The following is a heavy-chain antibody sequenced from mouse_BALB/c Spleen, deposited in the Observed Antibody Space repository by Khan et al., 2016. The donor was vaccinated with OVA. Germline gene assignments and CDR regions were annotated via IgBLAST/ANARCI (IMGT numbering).Heavy chain of an antibody. CDR3: ASPGKTFAY. CDR2: ITSGSSTI. D-gene: IGHD2-1*01. J-gene: IGHJ3*01. V-gene: IGHV5-17*02. CDR1: GFTFSSFG. Sequence: EVELVESGGGLVQPGGSRKLSCAASGFTFSSFGMHWVRQAPEKGLEWVAYITSGSSTISYADTVKGRFTVSRDNPKNTLFLQMTSLRSEDTGMYYCASPGKTFAYWGQGTLVTVSA.